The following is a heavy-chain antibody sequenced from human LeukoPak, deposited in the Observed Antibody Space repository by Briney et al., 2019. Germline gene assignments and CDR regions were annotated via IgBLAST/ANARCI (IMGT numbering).Heavy chain of an antibody. CDR3: LTVVETTIAAFDI. CDR2: ISSSSSYI. D-gene: IGHD1-26*01. CDR1: GFTFSSYS. J-gene: IGHJ3*02. Sequence: GGSLRLSCAASGFTFSSYSMNWVRQAPGKGLEWVSSISSSSSYIYYADSVKGRFTISRDNAKNSLYLQMNSLRAEDTAVYYCLTVVETTIAAFDIWGQGTMVTVSS. V-gene: IGHV3-21*01.